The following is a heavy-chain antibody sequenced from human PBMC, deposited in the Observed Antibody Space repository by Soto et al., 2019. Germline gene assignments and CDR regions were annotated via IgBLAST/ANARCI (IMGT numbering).Heavy chain of an antibody. CDR3: ARHRGYSSSWYDYYYYYGMDV. Sequence: GESLKISCKGSGYSFTSYWIGWARQMPGKGLEWMGIIYPGDSDTRYSPSFQGQVTISADKSISTAYLQWSSLKASDTAMYYCARHRGYSSSWYDYYYYYGMDVWGQGTTVTVSS. J-gene: IGHJ6*02. V-gene: IGHV5-51*01. CDR1: GYSFTSYW. D-gene: IGHD6-13*01. CDR2: IYPGDSDT.